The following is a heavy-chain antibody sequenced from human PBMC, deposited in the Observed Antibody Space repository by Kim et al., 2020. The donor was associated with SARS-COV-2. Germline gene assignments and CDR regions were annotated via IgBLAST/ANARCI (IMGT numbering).Heavy chain of an antibody. J-gene: IGHJ4*02. V-gene: IGHV4-59*01. Sequence: NPSLKSRVTISVDTSKNQFSLKLSSVTAADTAVYYCARWYYGSGSFHFDYWGQGTLVTVSS. D-gene: IGHD3-10*01. CDR3: ARWYYGSGSFHFDY.